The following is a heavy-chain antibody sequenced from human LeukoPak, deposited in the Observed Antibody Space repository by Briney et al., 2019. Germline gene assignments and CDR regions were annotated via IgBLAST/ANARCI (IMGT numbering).Heavy chain of an antibody. CDR2: INGGSGNT. V-gene: IGHV1-3*01. Sequence: ASVKVSCKASGYTFTDYTMHWLRQAPGQRLDWMGWINGGSGNTKYSPEFQGRVTITRDTSASTAYMELNSLRSEETAVYYCANPRYDSSGYYYVDWGQGTLVTVSS. CDR3: ANPRYDSSGYYYVD. CDR1: GYTFTDYT. D-gene: IGHD3-22*01. J-gene: IGHJ4*02.